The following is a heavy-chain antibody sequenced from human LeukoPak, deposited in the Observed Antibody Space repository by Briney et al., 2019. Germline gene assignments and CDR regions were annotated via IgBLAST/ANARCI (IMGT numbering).Heavy chain of an antibody. CDR2: ISGSGGST. Sequence: PGASLRLSCAASGFTFSSYAMSWVRQAPGKGLEWVSAISGSGGSTYYADSVKGRCTISRDNSKNTLYLQMNSLRAEDTAVYYCAKRAGGYSGYGSLVSDYWGQGTLVTVSS. D-gene: IGHD5-12*01. CDR1: GFTFSSYA. J-gene: IGHJ4*02. CDR3: AKRAGGYSGYGSLVSDY. V-gene: IGHV3-23*01.